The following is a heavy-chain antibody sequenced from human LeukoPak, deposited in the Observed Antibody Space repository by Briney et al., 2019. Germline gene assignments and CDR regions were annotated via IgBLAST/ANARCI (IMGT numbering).Heavy chain of an antibody. CDR1: GFTFSNYW. J-gene: IGHJ4*02. D-gene: IGHD4-17*01. CDR2: INSDGSNT. V-gene: IGHV3-74*01. Sequence: GGSLRLSCAASGFTFSNYWMHWVRQAPGKGLVWVSRINSDGSNTIYAESVKGRFTISRDNAKNTLYWQMNSLRAEDTAVYYCARVSGDFDYWGQGTLVTVSS. CDR3: ARVSGDFDY.